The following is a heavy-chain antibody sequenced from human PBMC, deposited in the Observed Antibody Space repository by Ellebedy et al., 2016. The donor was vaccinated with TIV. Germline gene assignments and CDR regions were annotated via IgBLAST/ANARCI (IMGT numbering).Heavy chain of an antibody. V-gene: IGHV3-48*03. CDR3: AKGPGLLTGYYPFDY. CDR1: GFTFSSYE. D-gene: IGHD3-9*01. CDR2: ISSSGSTI. Sequence: PGGSLRLSCAASGFTFSSYEMNWVRQAPGKGLEWVSYISSSGSTIYYADSVKGRFTISRDNAKNSLYLQMNSLRAEDTAVYYCAKGPGLLTGYYPFDYWGQGTLVTVSS. J-gene: IGHJ4*02.